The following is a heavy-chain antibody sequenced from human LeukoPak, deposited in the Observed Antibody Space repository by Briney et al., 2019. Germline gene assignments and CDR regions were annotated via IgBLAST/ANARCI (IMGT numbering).Heavy chain of an antibody. CDR3: ARDGVYSRNFDAFDI. CDR2: INPSSGGT. V-gene: IGHV1-2*02. CDR1: RYTFTNYY. J-gene: IGHJ3*02. Sequence: ASVKVSCKASRYTFTNYYMHWVRQAPGQGLEWMGWINPSSGGTDYAQRFQGRVTMTRDTSISTAYMELNSLKSDDTAVYYCARDGVYSRNFDAFDIWGQGTMVTVSS. D-gene: IGHD6-13*01.